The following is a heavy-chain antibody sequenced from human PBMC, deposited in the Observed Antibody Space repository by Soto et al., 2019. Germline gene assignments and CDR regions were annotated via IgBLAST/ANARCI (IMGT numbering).Heavy chain of an antibody. CDR3: ARTNPFTYYDFWSGYSGAFDI. D-gene: IGHD3-3*01. CDR1: GYTFTSYG. Sequence: GASVKVSCKASGYTFTSYGISFVRQAPGQGLEWMGWISAYNGNTNYAQKLQGRVTMTTDTSTSTAYMELRSLRSDDTAVYYCARTNPFTYYDFWSGYSGAFDIWGQGTMVTVSS. CDR2: ISAYNGNT. J-gene: IGHJ3*02. V-gene: IGHV1-18*04.